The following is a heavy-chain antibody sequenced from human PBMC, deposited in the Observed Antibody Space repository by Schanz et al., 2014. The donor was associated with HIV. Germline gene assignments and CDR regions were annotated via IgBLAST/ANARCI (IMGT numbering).Heavy chain of an antibody. CDR1: GFTFSTYG. V-gene: IGHV3-9*01. CDR3: AKDAARIYYDILTGPFDS. J-gene: IGHJ4*02. CDR2: ISWNSGSI. D-gene: IGHD3-9*01. Sequence: EVQLVESGGGLVQPGRSLRLSCAASGFTFSTYGMHWVRQAPGKGLEWVSGISWNSGSIGYAESVKGRFTISRDNAKNSLYLQMNSLRGEDTALYYCAKDAARIYYDILTGPFDSWGQGTLVTVSS.